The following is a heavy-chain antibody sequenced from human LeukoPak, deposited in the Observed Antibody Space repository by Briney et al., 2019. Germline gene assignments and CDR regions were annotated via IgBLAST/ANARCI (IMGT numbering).Heavy chain of an antibody. CDR3: VACSSGSCYGDRFDP. V-gene: IGHV3-74*01. D-gene: IGHD2-2*01. J-gene: IGHJ5*02. CDR2: IDSDRGST. CDR1: GFTFSTYW. Sequence: PGGSLRLSCAASGFTFSTYWMHWVRQAPGKGLVWVSRIDSDRGSTSYADSVKGRFTISRDNSKNTLYLQMNSLRAEDAAVYYCVACSSGSCYGDRFDPWGQGTLVTVSS.